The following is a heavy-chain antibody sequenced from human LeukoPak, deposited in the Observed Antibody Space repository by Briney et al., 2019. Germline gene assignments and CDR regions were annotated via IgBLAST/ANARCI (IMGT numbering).Heavy chain of an antibody. Sequence: ASVKVSRKASGYTFTGYYMHWVRQAPGQGLEWMGWINPNSGGTNYAQKFQGRVTMTRDTSISTAYMELSRLRSDDTAVYYCARADEVLLWFGDLDYWGQGTLVTVSS. D-gene: IGHD3-10*01. CDR2: INPNSGGT. J-gene: IGHJ4*02. CDR1: GYTFTGYY. CDR3: ARADEVLLWFGDLDY. V-gene: IGHV1-2*02.